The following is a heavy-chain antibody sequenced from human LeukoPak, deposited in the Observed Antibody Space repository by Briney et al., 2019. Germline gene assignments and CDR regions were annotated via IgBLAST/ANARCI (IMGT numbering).Heavy chain of an antibody. Sequence: GGSLRLSCAASGFTFSSYWMSWVRQAPGKGLEWVANIKHDGSEKYYVDSVKGRFTISRDNAKNSLYLQMNSLRAEDTAVYYRARGPTYCSGGSCYSTGTDYWGQGTLVTVSS. CDR2: IKHDGSEK. J-gene: IGHJ4*02. CDR3: ARGPTYCSGGSCYSTGTDY. V-gene: IGHV3-7*01. D-gene: IGHD2-15*01. CDR1: GFTFSSYW.